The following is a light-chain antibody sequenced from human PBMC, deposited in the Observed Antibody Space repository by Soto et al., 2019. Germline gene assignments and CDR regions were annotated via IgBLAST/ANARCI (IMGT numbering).Light chain of an antibody. CDR2: EVS. CDR3: SSYTSSSIDYV. V-gene: IGLV2-14*01. J-gene: IGLJ1*01. Sequence: QSALTQPASVSGSPGQSITISCTGTSSDVGGHNYVSWYQQHPGKAPKLMIYEVSNRPSGVSNRFSGSKYGNTASLTISGLQAEDEADYYCSSYTSSSIDYVFGTGTKLTVL. CDR1: SSDVGGHNY.